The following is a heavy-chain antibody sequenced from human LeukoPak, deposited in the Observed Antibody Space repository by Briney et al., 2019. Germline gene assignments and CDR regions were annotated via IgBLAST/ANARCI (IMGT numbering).Heavy chain of an antibody. D-gene: IGHD2-8*01. CDR2: ISWNSDNI. CDR3: AKEGSVCTNGICRYFDF. CDR1: GFTFRDSA. Sequence: GRSLRLSCAASGFTFRDSAMHWVRQVPGKGLEWVSSISWNSDNIDYVDSVKGRFTISRDNAKNSLYLQMNSLRPGDTAFYYCAKEGSVCTNGICRYFDFWGQGALVTVSS. V-gene: IGHV3-9*01. J-gene: IGHJ4*02.